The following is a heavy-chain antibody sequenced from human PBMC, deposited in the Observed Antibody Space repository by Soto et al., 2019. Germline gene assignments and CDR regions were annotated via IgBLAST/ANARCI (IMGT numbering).Heavy chain of an antibody. J-gene: IGHJ4*02. CDR3: ARRYGDYFDY. V-gene: IGHV4-59*08. CDR1: GGSISSYY. CDR2: IYYSGST. Sequence: PSETLSLTCTVSGGSISSYYWSWIRQPPGKGLEWIGYIYYSGSTNYNPSLKSRVTISVDASKNQSSLKLSFVTAADTAMYYCARRYGDYFDYWGQGTLVT. D-gene: IGHD4-17*01.